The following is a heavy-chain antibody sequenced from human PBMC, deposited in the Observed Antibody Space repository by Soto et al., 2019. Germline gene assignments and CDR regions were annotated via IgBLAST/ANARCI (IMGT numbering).Heavy chain of an antibody. D-gene: IGHD2-2*01. J-gene: IGHJ4*02. CDR2: MNPNSGNT. Sequence: ASVKVSCKASGYTFTSYDINWVRQATGQGLEWMGWMNPNSGNTGYAQKFQGRVTMTRNTSISTAYMELSSLRSEDTAVYYCAITTDIVVVPAAIFWDYWGQGALVTVSS. CDR3: AITTDIVVVPAAIFWDY. V-gene: IGHV1-8*01. CDR1: GYTFTSYD.